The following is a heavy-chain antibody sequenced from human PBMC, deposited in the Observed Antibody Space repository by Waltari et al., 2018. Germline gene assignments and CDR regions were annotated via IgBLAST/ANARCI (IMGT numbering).Heavy chain of an antibody. CDR2: IKQDGSDK. V-gene: IGHV3-7*02. CDR1: GLSFSNCW. J-gene: IGHJ4*02. D-gene: IGHD6-19*01. CDR3: ASVRSGWDF. Sequence: EVQLVESGGGLVHPGGSLRLSCAASGLSFSNCWVSWVRQAPGKGLEWVASIKQDGSDKQYMDTGRGRCTISRDNAKKSLYWEMNRLIDDDTAVYYCASVRSGWDFWGQGTLVTVSS.